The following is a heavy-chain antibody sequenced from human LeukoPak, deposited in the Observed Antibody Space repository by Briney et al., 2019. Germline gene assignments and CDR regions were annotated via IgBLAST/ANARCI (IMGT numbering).Heavy chain of an antibody. Sequence: GRSLRLSCAASGFTFSSYAMHWVRQAPGKGLEWVAVISYDGSNKYYADSVKGRFTISRDNSKTTLYLQMNSLRAEDTVVYYCASDLDILTGWGDYWGQGTLVTVSS. CDR1: GFTFSSYA. J-gene: IGHJ4*02. V-gene: IGHV3-30-3*01. CDR2: ISYDGSNK. CDR3: ASDLDILTGWGDY. D-gene: IGHD3-9*01.